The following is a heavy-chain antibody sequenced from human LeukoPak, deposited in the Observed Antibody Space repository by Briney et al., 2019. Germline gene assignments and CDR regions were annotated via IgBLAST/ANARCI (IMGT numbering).Heavy chain of an antibody. J-gene: IGHJ4*02. CDR3: ARGRCSGGSCYPYYFDY. Sequence: SQTLSLTCAVSSGSITSGAYSWSWIRQPPGKGLEWIGYMYDSGNTYYNPSLKSRVTISVDRSKNQFSLKLSSVTAADTAVYYCARGRCSGGSCYPYYFDYWGQGTLVTVSS. CDR1: SGSITSGAYS. D-gene: IGHD2-15*01. CDR2: MYDSGNT. V-gene: IGHV4-30-2*01.